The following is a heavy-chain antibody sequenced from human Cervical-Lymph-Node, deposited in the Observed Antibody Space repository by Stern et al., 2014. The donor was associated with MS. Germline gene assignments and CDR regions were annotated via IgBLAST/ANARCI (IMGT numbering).Heavy chain of an antibody. V-gene: IGHV4-31*03. D-gene: IGHD3-3*01. CDR1: GGSISSGGYY. Sequence: QLQLQESGPGLVKPSQTLSLTCTVSGGSISSGGYYWSWIRQHPGKGLEWIGYIYYSGSTYYNPSLKSRVTISVDTSKNQFSLKLSSVTAADTAVYYCARTSYDFWSGYYALDYWGQGTLVTVSS. CDR3: ARTSYDFWSGYYALDY. CDR2: IYYSGST. J-gene: IGHJ4*02.